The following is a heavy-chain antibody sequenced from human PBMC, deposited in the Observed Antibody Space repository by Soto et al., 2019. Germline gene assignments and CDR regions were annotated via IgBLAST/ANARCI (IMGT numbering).Heavy chain of an antibody. CDR3: ASDKRAARLGNYYYGMDF. D-gene: IGHD6-6*01. J-gene: IGHJ6*02. CDR2: IIPIFGTA. CDR1: GGTFSSYA. V-gene: IGHV1-69*01. Sequence: QVQLVQSGAEVKKPGSSVKVSCKASGGTFSSYAISWVRQAPGQGLEWMGGIIPIFGTANYAQKFQGRVTITADESTSTAYMELSSLRSENTAVYYCASDKRAARLGNYYYGMDFWGQGTTVTVSS.